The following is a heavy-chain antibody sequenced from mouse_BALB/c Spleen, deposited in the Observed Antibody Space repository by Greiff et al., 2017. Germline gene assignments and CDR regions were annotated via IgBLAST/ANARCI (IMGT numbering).Heavy chain of an antibody. CDR3: NAGGYAMDY. CDR2: IDPENGET. J-gene: IGHJ4*01. V-gene: IGHV14-4*02. Sequence: EVQLQQSGAELVRSGASVKLSCTASGFNIKDYYMHWVKQRPEQGLEWIGWIDPENGETEYAPKFQGKATMTADTSSNTAYLQLSSLTSEDTAVYYCNAGGYAMDYWGQGTSVTVSS. CDR1: GFNIKDYY.